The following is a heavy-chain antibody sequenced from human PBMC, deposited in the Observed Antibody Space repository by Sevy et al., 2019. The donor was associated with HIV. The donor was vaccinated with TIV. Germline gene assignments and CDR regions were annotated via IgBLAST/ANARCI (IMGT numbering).Heavy chain of an antibody. Sequence: GGSLRLSCAASGFTFSTYGMHWVRQAPGKGLEWVAFIRFDGNSKYYADSVKGRFTISRDNSKNTLDLQLNSLTAEDTAVYYCARADCGGDCYLVFGYRGQGTLVTVSS. V-gene: IGHV3-30*02. CDR2: IRFDGNSK. CDR1: GFTFSTYG. CDR3: ARADCGGDCYLVFGY. D-gene: IGHD2-21*01. J-gene: IGHJ4*02.